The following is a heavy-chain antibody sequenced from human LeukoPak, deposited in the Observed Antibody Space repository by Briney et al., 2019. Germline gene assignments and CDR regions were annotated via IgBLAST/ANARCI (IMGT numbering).Heavy chain of an antibody. J-gene: IGHJ4*02. V-gene: IGHV4-39*02. Sequence: ASETLSLTCTVSGGSVSSTSYYWAWIRQPPGKGLEWIGTISYTGSTSYNPSLKSRVTISADTSRNQFSLKLSSVTAADTAVYYCAREYSYTSLDWYYFDYWGQGTLVTVSS. CDR2: ISYTGST. CDR3: AREYSYTSLDWYYFDY. CDR1: GGSVSSTSYY. D-gene: IGHD5-18*01.